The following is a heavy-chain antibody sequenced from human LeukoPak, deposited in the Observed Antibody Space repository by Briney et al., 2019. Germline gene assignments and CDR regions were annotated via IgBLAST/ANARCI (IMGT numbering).Heavy chain of an antibody. Sequence: GGSLRLSCAASGFTVSSNYMSWVRQAPGKGLEWVSVIYSGGSTYYADSVKGRFTISRDNSKNTLYLQMNSLRAEDTAVYYCARAVAYCGGDCYLGDTTDFDYWGQGTLVTVSS. CDR2: IYSGGST. CDR1: GFTVSSNY. J-gene: IGHJ4*02. V-gene: IGHV3-66*01. CDR3: ARAVAYCGGDCYLGDTTDFDY. D-gene: IGHD2-21*02.